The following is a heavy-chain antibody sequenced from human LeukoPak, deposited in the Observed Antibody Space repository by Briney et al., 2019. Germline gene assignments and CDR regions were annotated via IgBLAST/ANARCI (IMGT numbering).Heavy chain of an antibody. Sequence: GGSLRLSCAASGFTFSSYAMTWVRQAPGKGLEWVSLIYSGGGTYYADSVKGRFTISRDNSKNTLYLQMNSLRAEDTAVYYCARDLRDRSGRNYFDYWGQGTLVTVSS. V-gene: IGHV3-23*03. CDR3: ARDLRDRSGRNYFDY. CDR2: IYSGGGT. D-gene: IGHD3-22*01. CDR1: GFTFSSYA. J-gene: IGHJ4*02.